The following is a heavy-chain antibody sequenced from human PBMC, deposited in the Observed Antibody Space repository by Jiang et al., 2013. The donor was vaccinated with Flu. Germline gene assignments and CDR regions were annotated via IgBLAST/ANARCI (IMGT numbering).Heavy chain of an antibody. CDR1: GYSISSGYY. V-gene: IGHV4-38-2*01. CDR2: IYHSGST. J-gene: IGHJ4*02. CDR3: ARHGGGAVAGKTFDY. Sequence: SGSGLVKPSETLSLTCAVSGYSISSGYYWGWIRQPPGKGLEWIGSIYHSGSTYYNPSLKSRVTISVDTSKNQFSLKLSSVTAADTAVYYCARHGGGAVAGKTFDYWGQGTLVTVSS. D-gene: IGHD6-19*01.